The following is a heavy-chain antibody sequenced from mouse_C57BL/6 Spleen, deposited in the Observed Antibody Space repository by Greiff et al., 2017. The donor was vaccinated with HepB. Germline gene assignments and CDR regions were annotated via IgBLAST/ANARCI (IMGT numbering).Heavy chain of an antibody. CDR2: INPSSGYT. CDR3: ARERPVTGTGFAY. J-gene: IGHJ3*01. D-gene: IGHD4-1*01. Sequence: VQLQQSGAELAKPGASVKLSCKASGYTFTSYWMHWVKQRPGQGLEWIGYINPSSGYTKYNQKFKDKATLTADKSSSTAYMQLSSLTYEDSAVDYCARERPVTGTGFAYWGQGTLVTVSA. CDR1: GYTFTSYW. V-gene: IGHV1-7*01.